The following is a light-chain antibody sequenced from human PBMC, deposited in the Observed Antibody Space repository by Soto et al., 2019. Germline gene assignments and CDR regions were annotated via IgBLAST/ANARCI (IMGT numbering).Light chain of an antibody. V-gene: IGKV1-39*01. CDR3: QQGHSIPLT. Sequence: DIQMTQSPSSLSASVGDRVTITCRASQSISSYLNWYQQKPGKAPKLLIYAASSLQSGVPSRFSGSGSGTDFTLTIGSLQPEDFATYYCQQGHSIPLTFGGGTKVDIK. J-gene: IGKJ4*01. CDR1: QSISSY. CDR2: AAS.